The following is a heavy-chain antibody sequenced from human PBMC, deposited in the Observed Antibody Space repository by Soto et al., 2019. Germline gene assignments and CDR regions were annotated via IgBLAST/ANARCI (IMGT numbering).Heavy chain of an antibody. J-gene: IGHJ4*02. CDR1: GGTFSSYT. V-gene: IGHV1-69*02. CDR3: ARVGGGYCSGGSCS. CDR2: IIPILGIA. Sequence: QVQLVQSGAEVKKPGSSVKVSCKAYGGTFSSYTISWVRQAPGQGLEWMGRIIPILGIANYAQKFQGRVTITADKSTSTAYMELSSLRSEDTAVYYCARVGGGYCSGGSCSWGQGTLVTVSS. D-gene: IGHD2-15*01.